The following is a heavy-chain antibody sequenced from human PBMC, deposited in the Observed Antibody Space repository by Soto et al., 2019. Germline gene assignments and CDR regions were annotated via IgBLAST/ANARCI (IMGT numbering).Heavy chain of an antibody. CDR3: ARARPSVLRFFEWLPPRDYYGMDV. D-gene: IGHD3-3*01. V-gene: IGHV4-34*01. J-gene: IGHJ6*02. CDR2: INHSGST. CDR1: GVSFSGYY. Sequence: ETLSLTFGVYGVSFSGYYWSWSRQPPGKGLEWSGEINHSGSTNYNPSLKSRVNISVDTSKNQFSLKLSSVTAAHTAVYYCARARPSVLRFFEWLPPRDYYGMDVWGQGTPVTVSS.